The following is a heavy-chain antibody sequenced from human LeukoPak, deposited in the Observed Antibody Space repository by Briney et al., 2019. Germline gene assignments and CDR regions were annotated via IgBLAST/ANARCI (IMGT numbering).Heavy chain of an antibody. Sequence: GGSLRLSCAASGFTFSSYSMNWVRQAPGKGLEWVSSISSRSYIYYADSVKGRFTISRDNAKNSLYLQMNSLRAEDTAVYYCAREEARDFWSGYYPPYYYYMDVWGKGTTVTVSS. D-gene: IGHD3-3*01. CDR3: AREEARDFWSGYYPPYYYYMDV. CDR1: GFTFSSYS. V-gene: IGHV3-21*01. CDR2: ISSRSYI. J-gene: IGHJ6*03.